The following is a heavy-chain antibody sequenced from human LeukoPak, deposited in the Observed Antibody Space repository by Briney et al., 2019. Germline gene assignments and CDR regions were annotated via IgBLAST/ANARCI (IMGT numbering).Heavy chain of an antibody. J-gene: IGHJ5*02. V-gene: IGHV4-59*01. CDR1: GGSISNYY. CDR2: IYNSGST. D-gene: IGHD3-3*01. CDR3: ARAPRYDFWSGYYIWFDP. Sequence: SETLSLTCTVSGGSISNYYWSWIRQPPGEGLEWIGYIYNSGSTNYNPSLESRVTMSIDTSKNQFSLKLSSVTAADTAVYYCARAPRYDFWSGYYIWFDPWGQGTLVTVSS.